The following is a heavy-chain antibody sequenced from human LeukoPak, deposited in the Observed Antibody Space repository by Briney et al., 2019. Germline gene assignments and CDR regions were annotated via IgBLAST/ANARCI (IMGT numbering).Heavy chain of an antibody. V-gene: IGHV3-9*01. D-gene: IGHD6-13*01. CDR1: GFTFDDYA. CDR2: ISWNSGSI. Sequence: GGSLRLSCAASGFTFDDYAMHWVRQAPGKGLEWVSGISWNSGSIGYADSVKGRFTLSSDNAKNSLYLQMNSLRDDDTALYYCAKVSHAYSGSWSWVDYWGQGTLVTVSS. J-gene: IGHJ4*02. CDR3: AKVSHAYSGSWSWVDY.